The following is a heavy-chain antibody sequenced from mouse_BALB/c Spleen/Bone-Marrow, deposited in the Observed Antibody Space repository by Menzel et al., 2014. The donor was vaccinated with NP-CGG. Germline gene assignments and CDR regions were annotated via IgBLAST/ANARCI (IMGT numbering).Heavy chain of an antibody. CDR3: ARGGELRPWFAY. Sequence: EVKLMESGGGLVKPGGSLKLSCAASGFTFSSYAMSWVRQTPEKRLEWVASISSGGNTCYPDSMKGRFTISRDNARNILYLQMSSLRSEDTAMYYCARGGELRPWFAYWGQGTLVTVSA. J-gene: IGHJ3*01. CDR2: ISSGGNT. V-gene: IGHV5-6-5*01. CDR1: GFTFSSYA. D-gene: IGHD2-4*01.